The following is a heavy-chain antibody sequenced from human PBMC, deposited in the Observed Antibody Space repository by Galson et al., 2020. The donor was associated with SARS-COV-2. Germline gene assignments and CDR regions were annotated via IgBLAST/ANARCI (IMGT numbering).Heavy chain of an antibody. V-gene: IGHV1-18*01. CDR1: GYTFTSYG. D-gene: IGHD6-19*01. J-gene: IGHJ4*02. CDR3: ARAQDSSGWYGVASY. Sequence: ASVKVSCKASGYTFTSYGISWVRQAPGQGLEWMGWISAYNGNTNYAQKLQGRVTMTTDTSTSTAYMELRSLRSDDTAVYYCARAQDSSGWYGVASYWGQGTLVTVSS. CDR2: ISAYNGNT.